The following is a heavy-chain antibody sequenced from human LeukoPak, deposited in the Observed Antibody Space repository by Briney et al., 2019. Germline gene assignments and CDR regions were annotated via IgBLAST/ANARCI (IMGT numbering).Heavy chain of an antibody. CDR2: IYYSGST. D-gene: IGHD5-18*01. CDR1: GGSISSYY. Sequence: SETLSLTCTVSGGSISSYYWSWIRQPPGKGLEWIGYIYYSGSTNYNPSLKSRVTISVDTSKNQFSLKLSSVTAADTAVYYCARTETAMAVSPFHFDYWGQGTLVTVSS. J-gene: IGHJ4*02. CDR3: ARTETAMAVSPFHFDY. V-gene: IGHV4-59*01.